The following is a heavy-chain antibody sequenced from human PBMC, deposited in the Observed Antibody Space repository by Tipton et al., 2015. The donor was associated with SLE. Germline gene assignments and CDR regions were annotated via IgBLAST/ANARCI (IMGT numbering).Heavy chain of an antibody. CDR1: GGSISSGSYY. J-gene: IGHJ1*01. CDR3: AKVINDWNYE. V-gene: IGHV4-30-2*01. D-gene: IGHD1-7*01. CDR2: IYQSGTT. Sequence: TLSLTCTVSGGSISSGSYYWSWIRQPPGKGLEWIGYIYQSGTTDYNPSLKSRVTISVDKSKNQFSLQVTSVTAADTAVYYCAKVINDWNYEWGPGTLVTVSS.